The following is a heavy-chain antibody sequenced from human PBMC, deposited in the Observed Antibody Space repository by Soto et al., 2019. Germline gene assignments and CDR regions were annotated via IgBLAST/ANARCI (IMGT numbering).Heavy chain of an antibody. CDR1: GGSFSAYY. V-gene: IGHV4-34*01. CDR2: INHSGTT. D-gene: IGHD2-15*01. J-gene: IGHJ4*02. Sequence: QVQLQQWGAGLLKPSETLSLTCAVYGGSFSAYYWSWIRQPPGEGLEWIGEINHSGTTNYNPSLKSRVTISGDTSKNQFSLKLTSVTAADTAVYYWASRYCSGGSCYYGPDYWGQGALVTVSS. CDR3: ASRYCSGGSCYYGPDY.